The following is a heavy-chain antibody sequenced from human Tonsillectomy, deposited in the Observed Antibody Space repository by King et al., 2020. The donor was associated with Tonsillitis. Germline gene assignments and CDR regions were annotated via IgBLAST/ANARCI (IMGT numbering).Heavy chain of an antibody. D-gene: IGHD3-10*01. Sequence: VQLVESGGGVVQPGRSLRLSCAASGFTFSSYGMHWVRQAPGKGLEWVAVISYDGSNKYYADSVKGRFTISRDNSKNTLYLQMNSLRAEDTAVYYCAKDRGGGLLWFGDYWGQGTLVTVSS. CDR3: AKDRGGGLLWFGDY. J-gene: IGHJ4*02. CDR2: ISYDGSNK. V-gene: IGHV3-30*18. CDR1: GFTFSSYG.